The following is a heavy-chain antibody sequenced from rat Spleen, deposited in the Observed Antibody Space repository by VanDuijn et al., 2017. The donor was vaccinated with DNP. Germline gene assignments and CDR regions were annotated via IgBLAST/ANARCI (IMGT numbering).Heavy chain of an antibody. D-gene: IGHD1-12*02. CDR3: ARSDYSDDGFYYGYFDY. V-gene: IGHV2-6*01. CDR1: GFSLTSYS. Sequence: QVQLKESGPGLVQPSQTLSLTCTVSGFSLTSYSVAWVRQPPAKGLEWVAAMSNGGNTYYNSALKSRLSISRDTSTSQVFLRMNSLQIEDTAMYFCARSDYSDDGFYYGYFDYWGQGVMVTVSS. CDR2: MSNGGNT. J-gene: IGHJ2*01.